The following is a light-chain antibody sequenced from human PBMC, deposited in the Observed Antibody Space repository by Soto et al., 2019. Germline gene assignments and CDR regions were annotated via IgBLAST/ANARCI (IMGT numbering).Light chain of an antibody. CDR1: TGAVTTSHF. Sequence: QAVATQEPSVTVSPGGTVTLTCGSSTGAVTTSHFSYWFQQKPDQAPTTLIYDTTNKHSWTPARFSGSLLGGKAALILSGAQPEDEDEYYGLLSYSDARVFGGGTQLTVL. J-gene: IGLJ2*01. V-gene: IGLV7-46*01. CDR3: LLSYSDARV. CDR2: DTT.